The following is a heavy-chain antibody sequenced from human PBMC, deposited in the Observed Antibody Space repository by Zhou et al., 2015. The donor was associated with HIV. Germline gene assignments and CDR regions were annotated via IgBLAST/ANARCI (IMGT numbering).Heavy chain of an antibody. D-gene: IGHD3-3*01. CDR1: GGTFSSYA. CDR2: IIPIFGTA. Sequence: QVQLVQSGAEVKKPGSSVKVSCKASGGTFSSYAISWVRQAPGQGLEWMGGIIPIFGTANYAQKFQGRVTITADESTSTAYMELSSLRSEDTAVYYCARERIGGTTHGITMPEDYGMDVWGQGTTVTVSS. CDR3: ARERIGGTTHGITMPEDYGMDV. V-gene: IGHV1-69*01. J-gene: IGHJ6*02.